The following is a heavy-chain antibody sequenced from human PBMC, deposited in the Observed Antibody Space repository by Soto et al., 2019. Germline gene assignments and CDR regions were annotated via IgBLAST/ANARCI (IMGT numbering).Heavy chain of an antibody. CDR3: ARSQGSSTSLEIYYYYYYGMDV. CDR2: IIPIPGTA. D-gene: IGHD2-2*01. CDR1: GGTFGSYA. Sequence: QVQLVQSGAEVKKPGSSVKVSCKASGGTFGSYAISWVRQAPGQGLEWMGGIIPIPGTANYAQKFQGRVTIAADKYTSTAYMELSSLRSEETPVYYCARSQGSSTSLEIYYYYYYGMDVWGQGTTVTVSS. V-gene: IGHV1-69*06. J-gene: IGHJ6*02.